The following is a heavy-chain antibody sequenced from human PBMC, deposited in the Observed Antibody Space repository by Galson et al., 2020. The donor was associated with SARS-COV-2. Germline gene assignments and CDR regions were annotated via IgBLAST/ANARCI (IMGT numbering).Heavy chain of an antibody. CDR2: IFSDNDK. V-gene: IGHV2-5*02. Sequence: KMSGPTLVKPTQTLTLTCTFSGFSLNTSGVGVGWIRQPPGKALEWLALIFSDNDKWYSPSLKSRLNINNDSSKNQVVLTMTNMDPMDTATYYCAHSSGWAVTGHNWLDPWGQGTLVTVSS. CDR3: AHSSGWAVTGHNWLDP. CDR1: GFSLNTSGVG. D-gene: IGHD1-20*01. J-gene: IGHJ5*02.